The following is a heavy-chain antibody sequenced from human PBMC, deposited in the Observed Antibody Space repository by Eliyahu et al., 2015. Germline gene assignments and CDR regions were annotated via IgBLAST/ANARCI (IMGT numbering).Heavy chain of an antibody. V-gene: IGHV3-13*01. CDR2: IGTAGDT. J-gene: IGHJ4*02. CDR3: ARAFRRCSGGTCYSEFDY. Sequence: EVQLVESGGGLVQPGGSLXLSCAASGFTFSSXDMHWVRQVTGKGLEWVSVIGTAGDTYYPGSVKGRFTISRENAKNSLYLQMNSLRAGDTAVYYCARAFRRCSGGTCYSEFDYWGQGTLVTVSS. D-gene: IGHD2-15*01. CDR1: GFTFSSXD.